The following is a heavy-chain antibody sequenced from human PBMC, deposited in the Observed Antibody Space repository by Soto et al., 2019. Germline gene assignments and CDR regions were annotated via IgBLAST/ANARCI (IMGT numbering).Heavy chain of an antibody. Sequence: QVQLVESGGGVVQPGRSLRLSCAASGFTFRSYAMHWVRQAPGKGLEWVAVISYDGSNKYYADSVKGRFTISRDNSNNTLHLQMNSLRAEDTAVYYCARDLEIAVAGAWGQGTLVTVSS. CDR3: ARDLEIAVAGA. V-gene: IGHV3-30-3*01. D-gene: IGHD6-19*01. CDR1: GFTFRSYA. CDR2: ISYDGSNK. J-gene: IGHJ5*02.